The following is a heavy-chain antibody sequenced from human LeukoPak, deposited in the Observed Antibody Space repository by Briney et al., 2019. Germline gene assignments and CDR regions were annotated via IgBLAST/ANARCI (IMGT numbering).Heavy chain of an antibody. CDR1: GYTFTGYY. J-gene: IGHJ6*03. D-gene: IGHD2-2*02. CDR2: INPNSGGT. Sequence: GASVKVSCKASGYTFTGYYMHWVRQAPGQGLEWMGWINPNSGGTNYAQKFQGRVTMTRDTSTSTAYMELSRLRSDDTAVYYCATLEPAAIPGYGFYYMDVWGKGTTVTVSS. V-gene: IGHV1-2*02. CDR3: ATLEPAAIPGYGFYYMDV.